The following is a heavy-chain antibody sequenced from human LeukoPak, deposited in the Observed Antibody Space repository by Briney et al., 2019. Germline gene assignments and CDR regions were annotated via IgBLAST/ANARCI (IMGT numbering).Heavy chain of an antibody. Sequence: GGSLRLSCVASGFTFNTFAMIWVRQPPGKGLEWVSAISGSGGSTYYADSVKGRFTISRDNSKNTLYLQMNSLRAEDTAVYYCAKVHHEIQEVVVAHPDWYFDLWGRGTLVTVSS. J-gene: IGHJ2*01. D-gene: IGHD3-22*01. CDR2: ISGSGGST. V-gene: IGHV3-23*01. CDR3: AKVHHEIQEVVVAHPDWYFDL. CDR1: GFTFNTFA.